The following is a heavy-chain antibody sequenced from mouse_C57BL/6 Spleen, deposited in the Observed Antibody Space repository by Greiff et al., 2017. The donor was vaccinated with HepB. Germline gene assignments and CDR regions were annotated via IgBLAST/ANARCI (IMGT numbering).Heavy chain of an antibody. J-gene: IGHJ4*01. CDR3: TLIYYGNPRYYAMDY. CDR1: GFTFSNYW. D-gene: IGHD2-1*01. Sequence: EVKLVESGGGLVQPGGSMKLSCVASGFTFSNYWMNWVRQSPEKGLEWVAQIRLKSDNYATHYAESVKGRFTISRDDSKSSVYLQMNNLRAEDTGIYYCTLIYYGNPRYYAMDYWGQGTSVTVSS. CDR2: IRLKSDNYAT. V-gene: IGHV6-3*01.